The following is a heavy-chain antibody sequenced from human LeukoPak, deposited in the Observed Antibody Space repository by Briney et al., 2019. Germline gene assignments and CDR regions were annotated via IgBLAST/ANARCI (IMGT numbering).Heavy chain of an antibody. CDR3: ARVGDINYFDY. CDR1: GFTFSNYA. CDR2: ISRNGDNT. D-gene: IGHD3-10*01. J-gene: IGHJ4*02. Sequence: GGSLRLSCAASGFTFSNYAMHWVRQAPGKGLEYVSAISRNGDNTYYANSVTGRFTISRDNSKNTLWLQMGSPRADDMAMYYCARVGDINYFDYWGQGTLVTVSS. V-gene: IGHV3-64*01.